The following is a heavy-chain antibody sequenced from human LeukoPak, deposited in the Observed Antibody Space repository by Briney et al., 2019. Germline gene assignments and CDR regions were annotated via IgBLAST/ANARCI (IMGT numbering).Heavy chain of an antibody. D-gene: IGHD5-18*01. CDR3: ARDRLPHYTAWIDY. CDR1: GGTFSSYA. V-gene: IGHV1-2*02. J-gene: IGHJ4*02. CDR2: INPNSGGT. Sequence: ASVKVSCKASGGTFSSYAISWVRQAPGQGLEWMGWINPNSGGTNYAQKFQGRVTMTRDTSISTAYMELSSLRSDDTAVYYCARDRLPHYTAWIDYWGQGTLVTVSS.